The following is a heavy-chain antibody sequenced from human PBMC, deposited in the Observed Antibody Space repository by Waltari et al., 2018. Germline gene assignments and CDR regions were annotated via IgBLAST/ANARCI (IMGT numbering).Heavy chain of an antibody. V-gene: IGHV4-39*07. CDR3: AGYPWGHSVLEWLGFDY. CDR2: IYYSGST. Sequence: QLQLQESGPGLVKPSETLSLTCTVSGGSISSSSYYWGWIRQPPGKGLEWIGSIYYSGSTYYNPSLKSRVTISVDTSKNQFSLKLSSVTAADTAVYYCAGYPWGHSVLEWLGFDYWGQGTLVTVSS. J-gene: IGHJ4*02. CDR1: GGSISSSSYY. D-gene: IGHD3-3*01.